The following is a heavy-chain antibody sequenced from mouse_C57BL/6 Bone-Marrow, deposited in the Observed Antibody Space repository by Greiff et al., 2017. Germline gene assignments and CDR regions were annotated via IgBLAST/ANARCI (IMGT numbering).Heavy chain of an antibody. CDR2: IYPTSGRT. CDR1: GYTFTCYW. J-gene: IGHJ2*01. D-gene: IGHD4-1*01. CDR3: ARSGPLGRSFDY. Sequence: QVQLQQPGAELVKPGASVTMSCKASGYTFTCYWITWVKQRPGQGLEWIGDIYPTSGRTNYNEKFKSKAILTVDTSSNTAYMQLSSLTSEDSAVFYCARSGPLGRSFDYWGQGTTLTVSS. V-gene: IGHV1-55*01.